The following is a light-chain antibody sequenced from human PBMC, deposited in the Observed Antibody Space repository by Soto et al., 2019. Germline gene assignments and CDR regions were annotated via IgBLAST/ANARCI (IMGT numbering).Light chain of an antibody. V-gene: IGKV3-15*01. J-gene: IGKJ4*01. CDR2: GAS. Sequence: EIGMAKTAVTLSVSPGERAILSCRASQSVTNSYLAWYQQKPGQAPRLLIFGASTRAAGIPARFSGSGSGTEFTLTISSLPSEDFALYYCQQYSNWPLAFGGGTKVDIK. CDR3: QQYSNWPLA. CDR1: QSVTNSY.